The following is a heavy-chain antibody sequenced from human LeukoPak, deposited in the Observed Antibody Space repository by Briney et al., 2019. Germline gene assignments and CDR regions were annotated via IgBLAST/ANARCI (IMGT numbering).Heavy chain of an antibody. D-gene: IGHD1-26*01. CDR2: ISASAAST. CDR3: AKDSKVGLAGATDY. Sequence: PRGSLRLSCAASGFTFSSYAMSWVRQAPGKGLEWVSTISASAASTYYADSVKGRFTLSRDNSKNMLFLQMISLRAEDTAVYYCAKDSKVGLAGATDYWGQGTLVTVSS. CDR1: GFTFSSYA. J-gene: IGHJ4*02. V-gene: IGHV3-23*01.